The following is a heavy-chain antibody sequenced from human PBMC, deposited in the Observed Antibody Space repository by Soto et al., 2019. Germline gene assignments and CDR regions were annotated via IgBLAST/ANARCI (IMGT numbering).Heavy chain of an antibody. D-gene: IGHD6-19*01. V-gene: IGHV3-30*03. J-gene: IGHJ4*02. CDR2: ISYDGSSK. CDR1: GFSFSSYG. CDR3: VAGQYFFDY. Sequence: SLRLSCAASGFSFSSYGMQWVRQAPGKGLEWVAVISYDGSSKYYADSVKDRFTISRDNSKKTLYLQMNSLRADDTAVYYCVAGQYFFDYCGQGTLVTVSS.